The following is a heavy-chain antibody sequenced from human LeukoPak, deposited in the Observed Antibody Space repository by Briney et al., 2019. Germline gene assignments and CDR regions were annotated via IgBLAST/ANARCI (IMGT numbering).Heavy chain of an antibody. Sequence: ASVKVSCKPSGYTFSSYYMHWVRQAPGQGLEWMGLINPSGGRTSYAQKFQGRVTLTRDTSTNTVYMELSSLRSEDTAVYYCARLAGAGSSGFDYWGQGTLVTVSS. CDR3: ARLAGAGSSGFDY. CDR2: INPSGGRT. V-gene: IGHV1-46*01. J-gene: IGHJ4*02. D-gene: IGHD1-26*01. CDR1: GYTFSSYY.